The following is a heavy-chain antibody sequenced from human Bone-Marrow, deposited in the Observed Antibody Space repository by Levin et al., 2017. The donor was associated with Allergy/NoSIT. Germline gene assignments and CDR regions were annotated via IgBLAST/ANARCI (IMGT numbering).Heavy chain of an antibody. Sequence: GESLKISCAASGFTFSSYAMHWVRQAPGKGLEWVAVTSSDGGNKYYADSVKGRFTISRDNSKNTLYLEMNSLKIEDTAVYYCAKKGVAVAGQRADAFDSWGQGTMVTVSS. V-gene: IGHV3-30-3*02. J-gene: IGHJ3*02. D-gene: IGHD6-19*01. CDR1: GFTFSSYA. CDR3: AKKGVAVAGQRADAFDS. CDR2: TSSDGGNK.